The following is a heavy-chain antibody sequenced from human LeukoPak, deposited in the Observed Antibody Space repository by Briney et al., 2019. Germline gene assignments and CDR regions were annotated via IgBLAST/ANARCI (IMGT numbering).Heavy chain of an antibody. J-gene: IGHJ4*02. CDR1: GGTFSRNA. Sequence: ASVKLSCKASGGTFSRNAFSWVRQAPGLGLEWMGWINPNSGGTNFAQKFQGRVTMTRDTSISTAYMELSRLRSDDTAVYYCARVNNYYDSSGYLYYFDNWGQGTLVTVSS. CDR3: ARVNNYYDSSGYLYYFDN. CDR2: INPNSGGT. V-gene: IGHV1-2*02. D-gene: IGHD3-22*01.